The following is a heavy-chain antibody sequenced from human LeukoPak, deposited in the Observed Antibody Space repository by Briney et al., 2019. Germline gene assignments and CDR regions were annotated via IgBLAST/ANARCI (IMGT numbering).Heavy chain of an antibody. CDR2: IYHSGST. V-gene: IGHV4-39*07. CDR1: GGSISSSSYY. CDR3: ARAELSSSPPPDY. Sequence: SETLCLTCTVSGGSISSSSYYWGWIRQPPGKGLEWIGSIYHSGSTYYNPSLKSRVTISVDTSKNQFSLKLSSVTAADTAVYYCARAELSSSPPPDYWGQGTLVTVSS. J-gene: IGHJ4*02. D-gene: IGHD3-16*02.